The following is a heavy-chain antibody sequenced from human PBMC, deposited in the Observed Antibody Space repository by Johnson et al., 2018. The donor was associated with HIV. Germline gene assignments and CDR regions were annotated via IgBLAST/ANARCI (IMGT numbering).Heavy chain of an antibody. CDR3: ARVSNHAFDI. J-gene: IGHJ3*02. CDR2: IRYDGSNK. V-gene: IGHV3-33*08. CDR1: GFGFSSYA. Sequence: QVQLVESGGGVVQPGRSLRASCAASGFGFSSYAMHWVRQAPGKGLEWVAFIRYDGSNKYYADSVKGRFTISRDNSKNTLYLQMNSLRAEDTAVYYCARVSNHAFDIWGQGTMVTVSS.